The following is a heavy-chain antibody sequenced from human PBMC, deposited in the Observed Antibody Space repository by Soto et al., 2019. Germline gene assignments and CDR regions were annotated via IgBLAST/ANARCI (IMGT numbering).Heavy chain of an antibody. CDR2: ISYDGSNK. CDR1: GFTFSSYG. J-gene: IGHJ6*02. V-gene: IGHV3-30*18. Sequence: GGSLRLSCAASGFTFSSYGMHWVRQAPGKGLEWVAVISYDGSNKYYADSVKGRFTISRDNSKNTLYLQMNSLRAEDTAVYYCAKDLTVTTQAHTYGMDVWGQGTTVTVSS. CDR3: AKDLTVTTQAHTYGMDV. D-gene: IGHD4-4*01.